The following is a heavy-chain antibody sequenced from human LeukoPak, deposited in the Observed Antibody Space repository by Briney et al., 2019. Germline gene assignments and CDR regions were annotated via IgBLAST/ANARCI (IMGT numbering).Heavy chain of an antibody. Sequence: SVKVSFTASGGTFSSYAISWVRQAPGQGLEWMGGIIPIFGTANYAQKFEGRVTITADESTSTAYMELSSLRSEDPAVYYCATSETRGYSYSIDYWGQGTLVTVS. V-gene: IGHV1-69*13. J-gene: IGHJ4*02. CDR1: GGTFSSYA. D-gene: IGHD5-18*01. CDR2: IIPIFGTA. CDR3: ATSETRGYSYSIDY.